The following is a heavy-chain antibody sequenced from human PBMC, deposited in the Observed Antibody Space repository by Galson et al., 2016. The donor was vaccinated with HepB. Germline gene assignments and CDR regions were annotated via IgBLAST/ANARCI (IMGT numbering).Heavy chain of an antibody. V-gene: IGHV3-23*01. CDR3: AKHRDPGGSSP. CDR2: ITGSGGTT. CDR1: GFTFSSHA. J-gene: IGHJ5*02. Sequence: SLRLSCVASGFTFSSHAMSWVRQAPGKGLEWVSSITGSGGTTYYTDSVKGRFTISRDNSKNTLHLQMNSLRAEDTAVYYCAKHRDPGGSSPWGQGTLVTVSS. D-gene: IGHD2-15*01.